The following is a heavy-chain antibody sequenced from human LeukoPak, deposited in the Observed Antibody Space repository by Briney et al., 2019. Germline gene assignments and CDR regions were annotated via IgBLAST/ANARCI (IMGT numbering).Heavy chain of an antibody. Sequence: ASVKVSCKASGYTFTGYYMHWVRQAPGQRLEWMGWINPNSGGTNYAHKFQGRVTMTRDTSISTAYMELSRMRSDDTAVYYCARDLEWLSPGGAFDIWGQGTMVTVSS. CDR2: INPNSGGT. J-gene: IGHJ3*02. CDR1: GYTFTGYY. D-gene: IGHD3-3*01. CDR3: ARDLEWLSPGGAFDI. V-gene: IGHV1-2*02.